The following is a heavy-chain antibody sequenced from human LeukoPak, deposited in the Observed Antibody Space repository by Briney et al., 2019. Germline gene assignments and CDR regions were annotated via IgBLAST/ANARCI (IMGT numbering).Heavy chain of an antibody. CDR2: IYYSGST. Sequence: PSETLSLTCTVSGGSISSYYWRWIRQPPGKGLEWIAYIYYSGSTNYNPSLKSRVTISVDTSKNQFSLKLSSVTAADTAVYYCARDNALDYGSGRDAFDIWGQGTMVTVSS. CDR1: GGSISSYY. D-gene: IGHD3-10*01. CDR3: ARDNALDYGSGRDAFDI. V-gene: IGHV4-59*01. J-gene: IGHJ3*02.